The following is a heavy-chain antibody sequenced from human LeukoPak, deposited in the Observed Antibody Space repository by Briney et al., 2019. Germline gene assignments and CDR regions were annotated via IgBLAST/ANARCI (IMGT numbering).Heavy chain of an antibody. Sequence: ASVKVSCTASVYTFTIYDINWVRQATGQGLEWMGWMNPNSGNTGYARKFQGRVSMTRNTSISTAYMELSSLRSEDTAVYYCARFGRTVAGASVYYYYMDVWGKGTTVTVSS. D-gene: IGHD6-19*01. CDR2: MNPNSGNT. CDR1: VYTFTIYD. CDR3: ARFGRTVAGASVYYYYMDV. V-gene: IGHV1-8*01. J-gene: IGHJ6*03.